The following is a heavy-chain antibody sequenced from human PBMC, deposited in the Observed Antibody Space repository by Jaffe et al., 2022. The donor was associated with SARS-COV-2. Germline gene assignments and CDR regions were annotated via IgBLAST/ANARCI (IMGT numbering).Heavy chain of an antibody. CDR1: GFTFRRHG. J-gene: IGHJ5*02. Sequence: QVQLVESGGGVVQPGRSLRLSCAASGFTFRRHGMHWVRQAPGKGLEWVAVISNDGSKKFYADSVKGRFTISRDNSKNTLNLEMNSLRAEDTAVYFCAKDGGIVVTPAAISWFDPWGQGTLVTVSS. CDR3: AKDGGIVVTPAAISWFDP. CDR2: ISNDGSKK. D-gene: IGHD2-2*01. V-gene: IGHV3-30*18.